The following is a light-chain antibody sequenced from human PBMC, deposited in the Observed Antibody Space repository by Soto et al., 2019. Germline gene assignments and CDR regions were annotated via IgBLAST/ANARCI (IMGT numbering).Light chain of an antibody. V-gene: IGKV3-20*01. CDR3: QQYTGSPTT. CDR2: GAS. Sequence: EILLTQSPNTVSLSPGARATPSCRATPTVSSNYLAWCQQRPGQAPRLLIYGASTRAAGIPDRFSGSGSGTDFTLTITRLEPEDSAVYFCQQYTGSPTTFGQGTRLEIK. CDR1: PTVSSNY. J-gene: IGKJ5*01.